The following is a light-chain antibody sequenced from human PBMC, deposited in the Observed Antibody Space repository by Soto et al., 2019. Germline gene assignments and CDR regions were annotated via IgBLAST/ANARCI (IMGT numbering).Light chain of an antibody. CDR1: PGISNS. CDR3: QKYNSGLES. V-gene: IGKV1-27*01. CDR2: DAS. J-gene: IGKJ3*01. Sequence: DIKMTQSPSSLSAFVGDRVTISCRASPGISNSVAWYQQKPGKVPKGLIYDASTLQSGVPSRFSGRGSGTDLTLTISSLQPEDVAIYYCQKYNSGLESFGPGTKVDIK.